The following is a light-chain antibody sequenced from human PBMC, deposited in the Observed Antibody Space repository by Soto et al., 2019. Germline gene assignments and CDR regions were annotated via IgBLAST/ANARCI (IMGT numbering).Light chain of an antibody. Sequence: DIQMTQSPSSLSASVGDRVTITCQASQDIRNQLNWYHQRPGKAPKLLIYDVSNLEKGVPSRFSGSGSGTDFTLTISSLQPEDFATYYCQHYDNLLRCTFGQVTKLEIK. CDR1: QDIRNQ. V-gene: IGKV1-33*01. CDR2: DVS. CDR3: QHYDNLLRCT. J-gene: IGKJ2*02.